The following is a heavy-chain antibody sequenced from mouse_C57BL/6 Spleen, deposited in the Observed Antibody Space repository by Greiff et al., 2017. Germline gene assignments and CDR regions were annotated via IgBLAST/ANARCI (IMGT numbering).Heavy chain of an antibody. Sequence: QVQLKQSGPGLVQPSQSLSITCTVSGFSLTSYGVHWVRQPPGKGLERLGVIWSGGSTDYNAAFISRLSISKDNSKSQVFFNMNSLQADDTAIYYCAKNKGGSVYAMDYWGQGTSVTVSS. V-gene: IGHV2-4*01. J-gene: IGHJ4*01. D-gene: IGHD1-1*02. CDR1: GFSLTSYG. CDR2: IWSGGST. CDR3: AKNKGGSVYAMDY.